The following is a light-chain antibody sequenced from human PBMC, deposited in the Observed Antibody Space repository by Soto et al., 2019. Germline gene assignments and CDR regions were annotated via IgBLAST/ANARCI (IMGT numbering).Light chain of an antibody. CDR2: GAS. J-gene: IGKJ1*01. CDR3: QQYGSSGT. V-gene: IGKV3-20*01. CDR1: QSVSNNY. Sequence: EIVLTQSPGTLSLSPGERATLSCRASQSVSNNYLAWYQQKPGQAPRLLIYGASTRATGIPDRFSGSGSGTDFTLTISRLEAEDFAVYYCQQYGSSGTFGQGTKVEIK.